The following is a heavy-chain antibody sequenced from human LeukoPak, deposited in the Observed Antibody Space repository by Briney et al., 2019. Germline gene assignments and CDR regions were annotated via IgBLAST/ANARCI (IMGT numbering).Heavy chain of an antibody. Sequence: GGSLRLSCTASGFTFSTFGMHWVRQAPGKGLEWVAVISYDGGNQYYADSGKGRFTISRDNTKNSLYLQMNSLRAEDTAVYYCARRPTVTTPLTAWGQGTLVTVSS. CDR2: ISYDGGNQ. D-gene: IGHD4-17*01. CDR1: GFTFSTFG. J-gene: IGHJ5*02. V-gene: IGHV3-30*03. CDR3: ARRPTVTTPLTA.